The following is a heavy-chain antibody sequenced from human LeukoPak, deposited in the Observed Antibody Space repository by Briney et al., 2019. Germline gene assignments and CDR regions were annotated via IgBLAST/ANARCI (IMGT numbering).Heavy chain of an antibody. CDR2: ISAYNGNT. Sequence: ASVKVSCKASGYIFINYDISWVRQAPGQGLEWMGWISAYNGNTNYAQKLQGRVTMTTDTSTSTASMELRSLRSDDTAVYYCARCCYSNTCYSPWFDPWGQGTLVTVSS. J-gene: IGHJ5*02. D-gene: IGHD2/OR15-2a*01. V-gene: IGHV1-18*01. CDR3: ARCCYSNTCYSPWFDP. CDR1: GYIFINYD.